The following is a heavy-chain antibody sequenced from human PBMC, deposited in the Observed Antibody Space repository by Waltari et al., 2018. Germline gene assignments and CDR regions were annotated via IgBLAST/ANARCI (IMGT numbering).Heavy chain of an antibody. J-gene: IGHJ4*02. Sequence: EVKLVESGGGLVQPGGSLILSCAASGFTFSDNWMHWVRQAPGQGLVWVARRKSGSTIKGYADSVKGLFTISRDNAENTLYLQMNSLRIEDTAIYYCVRGSSGWYVTDFWGQGTLVTVSS. CDR2: RKSGSTIK. V-gene: IGHV3-74*01. D-gene: IGHD6-19*01. CDR1: GFTFSDNW. CDR3: VRGSSGWYVTDF.